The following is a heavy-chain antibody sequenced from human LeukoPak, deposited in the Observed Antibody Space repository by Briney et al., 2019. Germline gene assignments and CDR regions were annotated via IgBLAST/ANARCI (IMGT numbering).Heavy chain of an antibody. J-gene: IGHJ3*02. CDR3: ARDYYDILTGYEGAFDI. Sequence: GGSLRLFCAASGFTFSSYSMNWVRQAPGKGLEWVSSISSSSSYKYYADSVKGRFTISRDNAKNSLYLQMNSLRAEDTAVDYCARDYYDILTGYEGAFDIWGQGTMVTVSS. V-gene: IGHV3-21*01. CDR1: GFTFSSYS. CDR2: ISSSSSYK. D-gene: IGHD3-9*01.